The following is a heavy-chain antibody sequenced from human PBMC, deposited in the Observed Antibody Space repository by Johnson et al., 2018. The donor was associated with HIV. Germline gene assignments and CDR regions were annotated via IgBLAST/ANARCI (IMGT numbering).Heavy chain of an antibody. Sequence: QVQLVESGGGLVQPGGSLRLSCAASGFTFSTYAMHWVRQAPGKGLEWVAIIFYDGSYKYYADSVKGRFTISRDNSKNTLYLHMNSLRAEDTAVYSCGRNSRKDAFDIWGQGTMVTVSS. J-gene: IGHJ3*02. CDR1: GFTFSTYA. V-gene: IGHV3-30*04. CDR2: IFYDGSYK. D-gene: IGHD2/OR15-2a*01. CDR3: GRNSRKDAFDI.